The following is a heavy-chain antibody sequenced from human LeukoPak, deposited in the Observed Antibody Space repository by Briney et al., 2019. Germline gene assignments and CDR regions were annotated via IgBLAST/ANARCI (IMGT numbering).Heavy chain of an antibody. CDR1: GYTFTGYY. Sequence: EASVKVSCKASGYTFTGYYMHWVRQAPGQRLKWMGWINPNSGGTNYAQKFQGRVTMTRDTSISTAYMELSRLRSDDTAAYYCARIGDSGYYKAEYFQHWGQGTLVTVSS. CDR2: INPNSGGT. V-gene: IGHV1-2*02. J-gene: IGHJ1*01. CDR3: ARIGDSGYYKAEYFQH. D-gene: IGHD3-22*01.